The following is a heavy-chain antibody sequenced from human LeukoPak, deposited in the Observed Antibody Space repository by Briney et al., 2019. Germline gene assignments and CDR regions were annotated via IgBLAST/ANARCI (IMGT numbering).Heavy chain of an antibody. CDR1: GFTFSSYS. CDR2: ISVGSNYI. D-gene: IGHD6-6*01. Sequence: GGSLRLSCAASGFTFSSYSMNWVRQAPGKGLEWVSSISVGSNYIYDADSVKGRFTISRDNAKNSLYLQMNSLRAEDTAVYYCATLNFRSSLLFDSWGQATLVTVSS. J-gene: IGHJ4*02. CDR3: ATLNFRSSLLFDS. V-gene: IGHV3-21*01.